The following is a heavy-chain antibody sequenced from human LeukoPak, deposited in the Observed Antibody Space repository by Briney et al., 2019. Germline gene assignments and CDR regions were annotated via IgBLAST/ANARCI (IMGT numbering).Heavy chain of an antibody. CDR2: IIPIFGTA. CDR1: GGTFSSYA. J-gene: IGHJ4*02. V-gene: IGHV1-69*05. D-gene: IGHD3-10*01. Sequence: ASVKVSCKASGGTFSSYAISWVRQAPGQGLEWMGRIIPIFGTANYAQKFQGRVTITTDESTSTAYMELSSLRAEDTAVYYCAKDNSRALYYYGSGSLFHWGQGTLVTVSS. CDR3: AKDNSRALYYYGSGSLFH.